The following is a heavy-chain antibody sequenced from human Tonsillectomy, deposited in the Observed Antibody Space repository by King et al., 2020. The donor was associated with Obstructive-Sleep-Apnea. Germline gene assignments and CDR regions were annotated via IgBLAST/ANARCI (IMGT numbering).Heavy chain of an antibody. V-gene: IGHV4-34*01. CDR1: GGSFSGYY. Sequence: VQLPQWGAGLLKPSETLSLTCAVYGGSFSGYYWSWLRQPPGKGLEWIGEINHSGSTNYNPSLKSRVTISVDTSKNQFSLKLSSVTAADTAVYYCARAYSGYPPGYYYYGMDVWGQGTTVTVSS. CDR3: ARAYSGYPPGYYYYGMDV. D-gene: IGHD5-12*01. J-gene: IGHJ6*02. CDR2: INHSGST.